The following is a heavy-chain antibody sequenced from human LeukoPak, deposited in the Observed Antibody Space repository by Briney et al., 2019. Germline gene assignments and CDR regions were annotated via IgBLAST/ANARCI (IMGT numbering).Heavy chain of an antibody. D-gene: IGHD3-10*02. Sequence: PGRSLRLSCAASGFTFSSYAMHWVRQAPGKGLEWVAVISYDGSNKYYADSVKGRFTISRDDARNSLFLQMNGLRADDTAVYYCTRENYVPDSWGQGTLVTVSS. CDR1: GFTFSSYA. CDR3: TRENYVPDS. V-gene: IGHV3-30*04. J-gene: IGHJ5*02. CDR2: ISYDGSNK.